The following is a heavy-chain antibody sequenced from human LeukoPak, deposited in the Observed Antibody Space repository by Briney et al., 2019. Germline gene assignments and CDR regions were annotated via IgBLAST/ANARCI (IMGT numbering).Heavy chain of an antibody. Sequence: PGGSLRLSCAASGFTFSTYGMTWVRQAPGKGLEWVSGITSGGRTYYADSVKGRFTISRDNSKNTLYVQMNSLRAEDTAVYYCATGLYSGSYSGFDYWGQGTLVTVSS. CDR1: GFTFSTYG. J-gene: IGHJ4*02. CDR2: ITSGGRT. D-gene: IGHD1-26*01. V-gene: IGHV3-23*01. CDR3: ATGLYSGSYSGFDY.